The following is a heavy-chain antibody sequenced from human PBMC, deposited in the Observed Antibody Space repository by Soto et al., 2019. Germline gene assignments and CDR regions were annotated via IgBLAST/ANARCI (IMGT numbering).Heavy chain of an antibody. D-gene: IGHD3-10*01. CDR2: INDSGNI. V-gene: IGHV4-34*01. CDR3: SRGLILWVGELSRRGGYYYYMDV. J-gene: IGHJ6*03. Sequence: QVQLQQWGAGLLKASETLSLTCAVYGGSFSGYQWSWIRQTPGKGLEWIGEINDSGNINYNPSLKSRVTILVDTAKKQISLKLSSVTAADTAVYYGSRGLILWVGELSRRGGYYYYMDVWGKGTTVTVSS. CDR1: GGSFSGYQ.